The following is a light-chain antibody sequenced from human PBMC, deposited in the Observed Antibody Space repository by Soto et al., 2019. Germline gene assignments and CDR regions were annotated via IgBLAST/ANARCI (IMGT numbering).Light chain of an antibody. CDR2: AAS. Sequence: ALPMTQSPSSLSASVGDRVTITCRASQDIRSDLAWYQKKSGKAPKLLIYAASTLQSGVPSRFSGSGSGSDFALTISSLQPEDFATYYCLQDYTYPRTFGQGTSVDI. CDR1: QDIRSD. V-gene: IGKV1-6*01. J-gene: IGKJ1*01. CDR3: LQDYTYPRT.